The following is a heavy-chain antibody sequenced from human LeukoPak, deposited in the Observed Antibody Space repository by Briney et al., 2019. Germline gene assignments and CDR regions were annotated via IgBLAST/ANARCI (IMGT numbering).Heavy chain of an antibody. CDR1: GFTFRNYE. CDR2: ISSSGSTI. Sequence: PGGSLRLSCAASGFTFRNYEMNWVRQAPGKGLEWVSYISSSGSTIYYADSVKGRFTISRDNAKNSLYLQMSSLRAEDTAVYYCARGDCSATSCYYFDYWGQGTLVTVSS. D-gene: IGHD2-2*01. CDR3: ARGDCSATSCYYFDY. J-gene: IGHJ4*02. V-gene: IGHV3-48*03.